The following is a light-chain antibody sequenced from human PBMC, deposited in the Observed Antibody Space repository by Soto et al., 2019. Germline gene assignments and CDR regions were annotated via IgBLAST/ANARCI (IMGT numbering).Light chain of an antibody. CDR3: SSYTSGSTLYV. Sequence: ALTQPGSVSGSPGQSITISCTGTSSDVGSYNYVSWYQHHPGKAPRLMIYASSNRTSGVSHRFSGSRSGNTASLTISGLQAEDEADYYCSSYTSGSTLYVFRTGTKVTVL. CDR1: SSDVGSYNY. V-gene: IGLV2-14*01. J-gene: IGLJ1*01. CDR2: ASS.